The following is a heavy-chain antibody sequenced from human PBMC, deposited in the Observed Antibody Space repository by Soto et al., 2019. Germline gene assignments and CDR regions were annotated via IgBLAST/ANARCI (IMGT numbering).Heavy chain of an antibody. CDR3: ARGLRFFDF. CDR1: GDSISTGVDY. J-gene: IGHJ4*02. Sequence: QVQLQESGPGLVKPSQTLSLTCTVSGDSISTGVDYWNWIRQHPGKGLEWIGNIYHNGSTYYNPSLKSRVTISVDTSKHQFCLKLSSLTAADTAVYYCARGLRFFDFWGQGTLGTVSS. D-gene: IGHD3-3*01. CDR2: IYHNGST. V-gene: IGHV4-31*03.